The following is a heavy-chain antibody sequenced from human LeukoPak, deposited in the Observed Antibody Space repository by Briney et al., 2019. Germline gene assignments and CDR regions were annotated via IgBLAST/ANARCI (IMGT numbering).Heavy chain of an antibody. CDR2: IYYSGST. J-gene: IGHJ4*02. V-gene: IGHV4-39*07. CDR3: ARVSIRICDTNCYGPDLFDY. CDR1: GGSISSSSYY. D-gene: IGHD2-2*01. Sequence: SETLSLTCTVSGGSISSSSYYWGWIRQPPGKGLEWIGSIYYSGSTYYNPSLKSRVTISVDTSKNQFSLKLSSVTAADTAVYYCARVSIRICDTNCYGPDLFDYWGQGTLVTVSS.